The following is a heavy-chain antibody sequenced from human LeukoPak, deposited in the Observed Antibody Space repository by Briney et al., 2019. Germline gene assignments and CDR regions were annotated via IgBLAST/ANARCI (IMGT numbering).Heavy chain of an antibody. Sequence: GGSLRLSCAASGFTFSSYGMRWVRQAPGKGLEWVAVISYDGSNKYYADSVKGRFTISRDNSKNTLYLQMNILRAEDTAVYYCAKVTRSVREPYYYGMDVWGQGTTVTVSS. CDR3: AKVTRSVREPYYYGMDV. V-gene: IGHV3-30*18. D-gene: IGHD3-10*01. CDR1: GFTFSSYG. J-gene: IGHJ6*02. CDR2: ISYDGSNK.